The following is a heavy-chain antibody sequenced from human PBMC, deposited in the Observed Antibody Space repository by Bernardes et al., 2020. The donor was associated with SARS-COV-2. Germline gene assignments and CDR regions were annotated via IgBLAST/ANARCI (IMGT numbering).Heavy chain of an antibody. V-gene: IGHV4-34*01. CDR2: INHSGSS. J-gene: IGHJ4*02. CDR1: GGSFSGYY. CDR3: ARDRDVVVPAALDY. D-gene: IGHD2-2*01. Sequence: SETLSLTCAVYGGSFSGYYWTWIRQPPGKGLEWIGEINHSGSSNYNPSLKSRVTISVDTSKSQFSLKLNSVTAADTAVYYCARDRDVVVPAALDYWGQGTLVTVSS.